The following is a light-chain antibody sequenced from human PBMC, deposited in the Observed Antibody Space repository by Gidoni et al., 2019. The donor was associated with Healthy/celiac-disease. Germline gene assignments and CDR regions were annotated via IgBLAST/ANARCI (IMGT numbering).Light chain of an antibody. J-gene: IGLJ2*01. CDR3: QVWDSSTVV. V-gene: IGLV3-9*01. Sequence: SYELTQPLSVSVALGQTARFTCGGHNIGSKNVHWYQQKPGQALVLVIYRDINRPSGIPERFSGSNSGNTATLTISRAQAGDEADYYCQVWDSSTVVFGGGTKLTVL. CDR2: RDI. CDR1: NIGSKN.